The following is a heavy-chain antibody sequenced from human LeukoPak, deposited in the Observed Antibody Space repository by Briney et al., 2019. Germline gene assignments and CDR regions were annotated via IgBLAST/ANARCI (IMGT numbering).Heavy chain of an antibody. D-gene: IGHD2-2*01. CDR3: ARGYCSSTSCYESDAFDI. CDR2: ISAYNGNT. Sequence: ASVKVSCKASGYTFTGYGISWVRQAPGQGLEWMGWISAYNGNTNYAQKLQGRVTMTTDTSTSTAYMELRSLRSEDTAVYYCARGYCSSTSCYESDAFDIWGQGTMVTVSS. CDR1: GYTFTGYG. J-gene: IGHJ3*02. V-gene: IGHV1-18*01.